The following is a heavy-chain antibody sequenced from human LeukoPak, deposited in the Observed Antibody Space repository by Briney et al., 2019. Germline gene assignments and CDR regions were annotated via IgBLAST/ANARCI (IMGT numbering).Heavy chain of an antibody. J-gene: IGHJ1*01. V-gene: IGHV3-7*01. CDR3: ARVITVYNDYEEVAEYFQH. D-gene: IGHD4-17*01. CDR1: GFTFSNYA. CDR2: IKEDGSDK. Sequence: GGSLRLSCAASGFTFSNYAMSWVRQAPGKGLEWVANIKEDGSDKYYVDSVKGRFTISRDNSKNSLYLQMNSLRAEDTAVYYCARVITVYNDYEEVAEYFQHWGQGTLVIVSS.